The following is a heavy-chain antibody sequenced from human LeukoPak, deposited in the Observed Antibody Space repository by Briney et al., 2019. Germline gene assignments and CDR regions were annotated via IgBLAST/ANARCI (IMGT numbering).Heavy chain of an antibody. CDR2: IKGDGSSI. Sequence: GGSLRLSCAGSGFTFRSCSMHWVRQAPGKGLVWVSRIKGDGSSISYADSVKGRFTIFRDNAKNTLFLQMDSLRAEDTAVYYCVRGTIAAAGIDYWGQGTLVTVSS. V-gene: IGHV3-74*01. J-gene: IGHJ4*02. D-gene: IGHD6-13*01. CDR3: VRGTIAAAGIDY. CDR1: GFTFRSCS.